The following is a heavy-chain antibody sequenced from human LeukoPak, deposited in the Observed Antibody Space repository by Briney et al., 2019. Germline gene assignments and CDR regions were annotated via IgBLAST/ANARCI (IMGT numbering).Heavy chain of an antibody. D-gene: IGHD3-9*01. CDR3: ARDYRHYDILTGYYSL. Sequence: GGSLRLSCAASGFTFSSYGMTWVRQGPGKGLEWLSSISGSGGATYYADSVKGRFTISRDNSKNTLYLQMNSLRAEDTAVYYCARDYRHYDILTGYYSLWGQGTMVTVSS. V-gene: IGHV3-23*01. CDR2: ISGSGGAT. J-gene: IGHJ3*01. CDR1: GFTFSSYG.